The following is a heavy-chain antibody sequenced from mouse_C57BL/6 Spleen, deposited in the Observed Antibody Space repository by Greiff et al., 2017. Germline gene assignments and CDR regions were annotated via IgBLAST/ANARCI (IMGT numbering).Heavy chain of an antibody. V-gene: IGHV1-69*01. CDR1: GYTFTSYW. D-gene: IGHD1-1*01. CDR3: ARGYYGSSYGYFDV. J-gene: IGHJ1*03. Sequence: QVQLQQPGAELVMPGASVKLSCKASGYTFTSYWMHWVKQRPGQGLEWIGEIDPSDSYTNYNQKFKGKSTLTVDKSSSTAYMQLSSLTSEDSAVYYGARGYYGSSYGYFDVWGTGTTVTGSS. CDR2: IDPSDSYT.